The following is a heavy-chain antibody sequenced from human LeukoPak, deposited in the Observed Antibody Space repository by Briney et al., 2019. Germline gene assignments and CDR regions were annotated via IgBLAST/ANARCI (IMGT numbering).Heavy chain of an antibody. V-gene: IGHV4-34*01. Sequence: PSETLSLTCSVYGGSFSGYYWSWILQPPGKGLEWIGEINHSGSTNYNPSLKSRVTISVDTSKNQFSLKLSSVTAADTAVYYCARGTGGLDYWGQGTLVTVSS. CDR1: GGSFSGYY. CDR2: INHSGST. CDR3: ARGTGGLDY. D-gene: IGHD3-16*01. J-gene: IGHJ4*02.